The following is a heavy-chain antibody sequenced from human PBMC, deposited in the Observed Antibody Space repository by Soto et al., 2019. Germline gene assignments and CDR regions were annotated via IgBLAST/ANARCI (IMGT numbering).Heavy chain of an antibody. CDR2: ISSSGNSV. V-gene: IGHV3-11*01. CDR1: GFTFSDYY. J-gene: IGHJ4*02. CDR3: ARRRYGSGSNDF. D-gene: IGHD3-10*01. Sequence: ESGGNLVKPGGSLTLSCAASGFTFSDYYMTWIRQAPGKGLEWVSHISSSGNSVDYGDSVRGRFTISRDNAKKSLFLQMNSLRAEDTAVYYCARRRYGSGSNDFWGQGTLVTVSS.